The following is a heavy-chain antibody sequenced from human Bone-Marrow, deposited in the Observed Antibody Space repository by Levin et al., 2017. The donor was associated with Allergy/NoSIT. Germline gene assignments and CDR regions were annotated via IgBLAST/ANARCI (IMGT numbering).Heavy chain of an antibody. Sequence: SETLSLTCTVSGGSISSYYWSWIRQPPGKGLEWIGYIYYSGSTNYNPSLKSRVTTSVDTSKNQFSLKLSSVTAADTAVYYCARVDSSAWYLDYWGQGTLVTVSS. CDR2: IYYSGST. V-gene: IGHV4-59*01. J-gene: IGHJ4*02. CDR3: ARVDSSAWYLDY. D-gene: IGHD6-19*01. CDR1: GGSISSYY.